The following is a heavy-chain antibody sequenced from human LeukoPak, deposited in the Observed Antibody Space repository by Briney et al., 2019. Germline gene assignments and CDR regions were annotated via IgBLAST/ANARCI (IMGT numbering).Heavy chain of an antibody. CDR1: GGSISSYY. V-gene: IGHV4-4*07. J-gene: IGHJ4*02. CDR2: LYTSGST. D-gene: IGHD3-22*01. CDR3: ARGGSSGYYYG. Sequence: PSETLSLTCTVSGGSISSYYWSWIRQPAGKGLEWIGRLYTSGSTNYNPSLKSRVTMSVDTSKNQFTLKLTSVTAADTAAYYCARGGSSGYYYGWGQGTLVTVSS.